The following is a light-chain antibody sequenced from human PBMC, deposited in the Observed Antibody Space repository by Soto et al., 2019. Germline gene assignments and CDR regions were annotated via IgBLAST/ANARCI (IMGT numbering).Light chain of an antibody. CDR3: QQYGGSPPLT. CDR1: QSVSSSY. J-gene: IGKJ4*01. CDR2: GAS. V-gene: IGKV3-20*01. Sequence: EIVLTQSPGTLSLSPGERATLSCRASQSVSSSYLAWYQQKPGQAPRLVSYGASSRSTGIPDRFSGSGSGTVFTLTISSLQPEDFVVYYCQQYGGSPPLTFDGGTKVEIK.